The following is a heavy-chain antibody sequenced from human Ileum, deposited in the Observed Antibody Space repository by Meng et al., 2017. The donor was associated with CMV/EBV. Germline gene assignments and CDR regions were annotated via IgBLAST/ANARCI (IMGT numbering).Heavy chain of an antibody. V-gene: IGHV1-2*02. J-gene: IGHJ5*02. CDR1: GYTLTDRY. CDR2: INPKDGDT. D-gene: IGHD2/OR15-2a*01. Sequence: QVQLIQSGAEVKKPGASVKVSCKASGYTLTDRYIHWVRQAPGQGPECLGWINPKDGDTDYTESFQGRVTLTRDTSITTAYMELHNLKSDDTAIYYCARENWVYDLWGQGTLVTVSS. CDR3: ARENWVYDL.